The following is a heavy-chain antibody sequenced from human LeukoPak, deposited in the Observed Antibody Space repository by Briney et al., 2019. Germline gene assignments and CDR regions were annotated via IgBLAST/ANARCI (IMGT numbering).Heavy chain of an antibody. CDR2: ISRNGDNT. V-gene: IGHV3-64*01. CDR1: GFTFSSYA. J-gene: IGHJ6*03. Sequence: GGSLRLSCAASGFTFSSYAMHWVRQAPGKRLEYVSAISRNGDNTYYANSVKGRFTISRDNSKNTLYLQMGSLRAEDMAVYYCARARGNYYYYYMDVWGKGTTVTVSS. D-gene: IGHD3-10*01. CDR3: ARARGNYYYYYMDV.